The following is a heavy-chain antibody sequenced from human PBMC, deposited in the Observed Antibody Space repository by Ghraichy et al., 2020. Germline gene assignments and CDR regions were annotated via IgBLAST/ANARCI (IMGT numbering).Heavy chain of an antibody. D-gene: IGHD2-2*01. V-gene: IGHV1-3*01. CDR1: GYTFTSYA. CDR3: ARDCHPDIVVVPAYYFDY. Sequence: ASVKVSCKASGYTFTSYAMHWVRQAPGQRLEWMGWINAGNGNTKYSQKFQGRVTITRDTSASTAYMELSSLRSEDTAVYYCARDCHPDIVVVPAYYFDYWGQGTLVTVSS. CDR2: INAGNGNT. J-gene: IGHJ4*02.